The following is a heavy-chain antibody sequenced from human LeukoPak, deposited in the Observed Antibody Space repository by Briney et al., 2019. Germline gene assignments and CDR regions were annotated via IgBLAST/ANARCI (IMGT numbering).Heavy chain of an antibody. Sequence: GGSLRLSCATSGFTFSNHAMHWVRQATGKGLEWVSAIGTAGDTFYRGSVKGRFTISRENAKNSLSLQMNSLRAEDTAVYYCVRQQTPHGNFDYWGQGTLVTISS. J-gene: IGHJ4*02. V-gene: IGHV3-13*01. CDR3: VRQQTPHGNFDY. CDR1: GFTFSNHA. CDR2: IGTAGDT. D-gene: IGHD1-26*01.